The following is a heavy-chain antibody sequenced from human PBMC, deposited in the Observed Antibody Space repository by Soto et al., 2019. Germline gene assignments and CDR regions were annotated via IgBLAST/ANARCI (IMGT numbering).Heavy chain of an antibody. CDR2: ISWNSSSI. Sequence: GGSLRLSCAASGFTFDDYAMHWVRQAPGKGLEWVSGISWNSSSIGYADSVKGRFTISRDNAKNSLYLQMNSLRAEDTALYYCAKDRIAFWLVREAAFDIWGQGTMVTVSS. V-gene: IGHV3-9*01. J-gene: IGHJ3*02. CDR1: GFTFDDYA. CDR3: AKDRIAFWLVREAAFDI. D-gene: IGHD6-19*01.